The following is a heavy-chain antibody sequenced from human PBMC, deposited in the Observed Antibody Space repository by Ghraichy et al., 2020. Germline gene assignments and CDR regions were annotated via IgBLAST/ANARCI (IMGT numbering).Heavy chain of an antibody. CDR1: GFTFSGFS. CDR2: ISGGGSII. V-gene: IGHV3-48*04. Sequence: GGSLRLSCAASGFTFSGFSMNWVRQAPGKGLEWVSYISGGGSIIYYADSLKGRFTISRDNAKNSLFLQMNSLRAEDTAVYYCARVPAVDYYYYAMDVWGQGTTVTVFS. J-gene: IGHJ6*02. CDR3: ARVPAVDYYYYAMDV. D-gene: IGHD2-2*01.